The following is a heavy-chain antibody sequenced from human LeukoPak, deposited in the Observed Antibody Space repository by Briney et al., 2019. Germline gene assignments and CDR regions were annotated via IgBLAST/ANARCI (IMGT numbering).Heavy chain of an antibody. CDR3: AIDVQGTYGSWSYYSH. D-gene: IGHD3-10*01. CDR1: GFTFDDYA. CDR2: ISWNSGSI. Sequence: GRSLRHSCAASGFTFDDYAMHWVRQAPPKGLEWVSGISWNSGSIGYADSVKGRFTLSRDNAKKCLFLQMNSLRAEDTALYYCAIDVQGTYGSWSYYSHWGQGTLVTVSS. V-gene: IGHV3-9*01. J-gene: IGHJ4*02.